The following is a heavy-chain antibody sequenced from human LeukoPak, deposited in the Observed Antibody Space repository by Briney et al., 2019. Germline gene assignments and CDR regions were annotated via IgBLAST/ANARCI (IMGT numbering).Heavy chain of an antibody. CDR1: GYTFTSYA. J-gene: IGHJ4*02. CDR2: ISAYNGNT. D-gene: IGHD1-26*01. V-gene: IGHV1-18*01. CDR3: ARIGWELPPYYFDY. Sequence: ASVKVSCKASGYTFTSYAMNWVRQAPGQGLEWMGWISAYNGNTNYAQKLQGRVTMTTDTSTSTAYMELRSLRSDDTAVYYCARIGWELPPYYFDYWGQGTLVTVSS.